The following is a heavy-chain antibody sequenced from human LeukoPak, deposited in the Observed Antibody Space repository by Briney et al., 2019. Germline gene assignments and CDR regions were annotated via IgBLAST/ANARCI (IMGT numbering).Heavy chain of an antibody. V-gene: IGHV1-69*05. CDR3: ARQDTAMVTADD. CDR1: GGTFSSYA. J-gene: IGHJ4*02. CDR2: IIPIFGTA. D-gene: IGHD5-18*01. Sequence: SVKVSCKASGGTFSSYAISWVRQAPGQGLEWMGGIIPIFGTANYAQKFQGRVTITTDESTSTAYMELSSLRSEDTAVYYCARQDTAMVTADDWGQGTLVIVSS.